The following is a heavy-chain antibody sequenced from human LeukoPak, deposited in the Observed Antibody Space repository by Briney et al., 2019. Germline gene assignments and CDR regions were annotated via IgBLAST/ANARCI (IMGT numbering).Heavy chain of an antibody. CDR3: ARVGARNLNWFDP. V-gene: IGHV1-69*01. D-gene: IGHD1-26*01. CDR2: IIPMFETA. Sequence: GASVKVSCKASGGTFNSYAISWVRQAPGQGLEWMGGIIPMFETANYAQKFQGRVTITADEFTTTVYMELSSLRSEDTAVYYCARVGARNLNWFDPWGQGTLVTVSS. J-gene: IGHJ5*02. CDR1: GGTFNSYA.